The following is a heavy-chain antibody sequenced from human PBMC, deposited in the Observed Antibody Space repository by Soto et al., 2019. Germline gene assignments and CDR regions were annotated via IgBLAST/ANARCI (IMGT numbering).Heavy chain of an antibody. CDR1: GYSFTSYW. D-gene: IGHD6-25*01. J-gene: IGHJ6*02. CDR2: IDPSDSYT. V-gene: IGHV5-10-1*01. CDR3: ASPQGGSTYYYYRMDV. Sequence: PGESLKISCKGSGYSFTSYWISWVRQMPGKGLEWMGRIDPSDSYTNYSPSFQGHVTISADKSISTAYLQWSSLKASDTAMYYCASPQGGSTYYYYRMDVWGQGTTVTVSS.